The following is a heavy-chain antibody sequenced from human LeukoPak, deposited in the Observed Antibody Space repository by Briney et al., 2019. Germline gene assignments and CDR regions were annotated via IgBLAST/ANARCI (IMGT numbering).Heavy chain of an antibody. CDR1: GFTFSSYS. Sequence: GGSLRLSCAASGFTFSSYSMNWVRQAPGKGLEWVSSISRNSIYIYYADSVKGRFTISRDNAKNLLYLRMSSLRAEDTAVYYCVRRGDYWGQGTLVTVSS. D-gene: IGHD3-10*01. J-gene: IGHJ4*02. CDR3: VRRGDY. V-gene: IGHV3-21*01. CDR2: ISRNSIYI.